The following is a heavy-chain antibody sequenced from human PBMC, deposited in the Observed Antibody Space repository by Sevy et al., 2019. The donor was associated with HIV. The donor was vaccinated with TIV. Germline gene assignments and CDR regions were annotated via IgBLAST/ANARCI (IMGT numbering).Heavy chain of an antibody. Sequence: GGSLRLSCAASVFAFSTYSMNWVRQAPGKGLEWVSSISGSGSYIYYADSVEGRVAISRNNAKSSLYLQMNSLRAEDTAVYYCVGEAANVRYFDYRGQGTLVTVSS. CDR3: VGEAANVRYFDY. D-gene: IGHD3-10*02. V-gene: IGHV3-21*01. CDR2: ISGSGSYI. J-gene: IGHJ4*02. CDR1: VFAFSTYS.